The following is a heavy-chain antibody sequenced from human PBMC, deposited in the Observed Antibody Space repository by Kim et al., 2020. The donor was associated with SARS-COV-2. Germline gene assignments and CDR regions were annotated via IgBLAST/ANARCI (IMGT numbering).Heavy chain of an antibody. J-gene: IGHJ3*02. CDR2: IYYSGST. D-gene: IGHD2-2*01. Sequence: SETLSLTCTVSGGSISSYYWSWIRQPPGKGLEWIGYIYYSGSTNYNPSLKSRVTISVDTSKNQFSLKLSSVTAADTAVYYCARIYCSSTSCYVPDAFDIWGQGTMVTVSS. V-gene: IGHV4-59*13. CDR3: ARIYCSSTSCYVPDAFDI. CDR1: GGSISSYY.